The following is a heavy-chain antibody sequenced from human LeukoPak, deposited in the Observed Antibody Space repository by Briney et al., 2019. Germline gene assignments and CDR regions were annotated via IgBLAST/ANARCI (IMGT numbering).Heavy chain of an antibody. CDR1: GFNFNNYA. CDR2: ISYDGSNK. V-gene: IGHV3-30*18. D-gene: IGHD6-13*01. Sequence: GGSLRLSCAASGFNFNNYAMDWVRQAPGKGLEWVAVISYDGSNKYYADSVKGRFTISRDSSENTLYLQMNSLRTDDTAVYYCAKVGKWQQLVSAPFDYWGQGTLVTVSS. J-gene: IGHJ4*02. CDR3: AKVGKWQQLVSAPFDY.